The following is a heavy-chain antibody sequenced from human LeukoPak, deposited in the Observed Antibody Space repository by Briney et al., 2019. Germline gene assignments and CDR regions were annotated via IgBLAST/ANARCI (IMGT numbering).Heavy chain of an antibody. V-gene: IGHV4-39*07. J-gene: IGHJ4*02. CDR3: ARGGWNKFDY. CDR2: IYYSGST. D-gene: IGHD3-22*01. Sequence: PSETLSLTCTVSGVSISSSNSYWGWIRQPPGKGLEWIGSIYYSGSTNYNPSLKSRVTISVDTSKNQFSLKLSSVTAADTAVYYCARGGWNKFDYWGQGTLVTVSS. CDR1: GVSISSSNSY.